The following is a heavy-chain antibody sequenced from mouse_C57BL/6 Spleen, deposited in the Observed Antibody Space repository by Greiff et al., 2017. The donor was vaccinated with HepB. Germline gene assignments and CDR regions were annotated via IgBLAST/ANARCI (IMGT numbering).Heavy chain of an antibody. CDR2: IWSDGST. Sequence: QVQLKESGPGLVAPSQRLSITCTVSGFSLTSYGVHWVRQPPGKGLEWLVVIWSDGSTTYNSALKSRLSISKDNSKSHVFLKMNSLQTDVTAMYYCAGHYKWYIDVWGTGTTVTVSS. J-gene: IGHJ1*03. D-gene: IGHD1-3*01. CDR3: AGHYKWYIDV. V-gene: IGHV2-6-1*01. CDR1: GFSLTSYG.